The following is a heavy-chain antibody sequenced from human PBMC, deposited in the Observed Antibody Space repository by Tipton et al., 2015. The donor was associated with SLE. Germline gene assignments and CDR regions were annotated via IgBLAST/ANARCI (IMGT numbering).Heavy chain of an antibody. D-gene: IGHD1-14*01. Sequence: LSLTCAVSGFSISSGSYWAWIRQPPGKGLEWIGTIYHTGTTYYKPSLNSRVTISVDTSKNQFSLKLNSVTAADTAVYYCARHRGTPRRAFDIWGQGTMVAVSS. J-gene: IGHJ3*02. CDR1: GFSISSGSY. CDR3: ARHRGTPRRAFDI. V-gene: IGHV4-38-2*01. CDR2: IYHTGTT.